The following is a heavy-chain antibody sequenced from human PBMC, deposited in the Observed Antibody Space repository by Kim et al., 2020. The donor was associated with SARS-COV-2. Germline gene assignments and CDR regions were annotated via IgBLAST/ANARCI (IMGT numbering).Heavy chain of an antibody. CDR2: INTNTGNP. V-gene: IGHV7-4-1*02. CDR1: VYTFTSYP. D-gene: IGHD3-9*01. J-gene: IGHJ4*02. CDR3: ARVSSMGQVTDSDY. Sequence: ASVKVSFKASVYTFTSYPMSWVRQAPGQGLEWMGWINTNTGNPTYAQGFTGRFVFSLDISVSTAYLQISRLKAEDTAVCYCARVSSMGQVTDSDYWGQGT.